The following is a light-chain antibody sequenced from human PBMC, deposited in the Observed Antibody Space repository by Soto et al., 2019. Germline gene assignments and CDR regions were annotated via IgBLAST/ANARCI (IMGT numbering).Light chain of an antibody. J-gene: IGKJ1*01. CDR3: QQYNSDWWT. CDR2: KAS. V-gene: IGKV1-5*03. CDR1: QTIRTW. Sequence: DIQMTQSPSTLSASVGDSVTIACRASQTIRTWLAWYQQKPGKAPKVLIYKASSLDSGVPSRFSGSGSGTEFTLTIRGLQPDDFATYYVQQYNSDWWTFGQGTKVEIK.